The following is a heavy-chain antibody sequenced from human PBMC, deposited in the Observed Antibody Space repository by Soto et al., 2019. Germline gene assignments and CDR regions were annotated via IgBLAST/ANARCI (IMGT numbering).Heavy chain of an antibody. CDR1: GLTFSDCY. D-gene: IGHD3-10*01. CDR3: ARVRFGVWGYAMDV. CDR2: ISSSGSSI. V-gene: IGHV3-11*01. Sequence: QVQLVESGGGLVKPGGSLRLSCAASGLTFSDCYMNWLRQAPGKGLEWVSYISSSGSSINYADSVKGRFTISRDNAKNSLYLQMHSPRAEDTAMYYCARVRFGVWGYAMDVWGQGTTVTVPS. J-gene: IGHJ6*02.